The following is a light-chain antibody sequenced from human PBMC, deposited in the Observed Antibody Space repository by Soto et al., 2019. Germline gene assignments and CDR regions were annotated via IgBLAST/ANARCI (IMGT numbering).Light chain of an antibody. CDR1: ESVSSY. CDR2: GAS. CDR3: QQYKNWPL. Sequence: TLPLSPGERGTLSCSARESVSSYLSWYQQRPGQAPRLLLYGASTRATCIPVRFSGSGFGTEFTLTISSLQSEDFVVYYCQQYKNWPLFGQGARLEIK. J-gene: IGKJ5*01. V-gene: IGKV3-15*01.